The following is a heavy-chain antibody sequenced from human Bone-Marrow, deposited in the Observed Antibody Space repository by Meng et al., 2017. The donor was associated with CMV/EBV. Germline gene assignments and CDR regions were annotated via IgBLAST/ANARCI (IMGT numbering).Heavy chain of an antibody. J-gene: IGHJ4*02. CDR1: GFTFSSYA. D-gene: IGHD2-2*01. V-gene: IGHV3-30*04. CDR3: ARDAWDCSSTSCYGGRFDY. Sequence: GESLKISCSASGFTFSSYAMHWVRQAPGKGPEWVAVISHDGSNKYYADSVKGRFTISRDNSKNTLYLQMNSLRAEDTAVYYCARDAWDCSSTSCYGGRFDYWGQGTLVTVSS. CDR2: ISHDGSNK.